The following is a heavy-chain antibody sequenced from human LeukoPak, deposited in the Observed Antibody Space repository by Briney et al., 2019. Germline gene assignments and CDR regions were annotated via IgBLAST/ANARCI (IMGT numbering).Heavy chain of an antibody. J-gene: IGHJ5*02. CDR1: GYSICSGYY. D-gene: IGHD6-13*01. CDR2: IYHSGST. CDR3: ARDRYSSSWHNWFDP. Sequence: PSETLSLTCTVSGYSICSGYYWGWIGQPPGKRLEWIGSIYHSGSTYYNPSLKSRVTISVDTSKNQFSLKLSSVTAADTAVYYCARDRYSSSWHNWFDPWGQGTLVTVSS. V-gene: IGHV4-38-2*02.